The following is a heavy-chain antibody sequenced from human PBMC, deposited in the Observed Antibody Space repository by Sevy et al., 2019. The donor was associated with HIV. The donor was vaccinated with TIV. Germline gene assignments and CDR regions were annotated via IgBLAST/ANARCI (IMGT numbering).Heavy chain of an antibody. CDR2: ISYDGNIE. CDR1: GFTFSTHA. D-gene: IGHD1-26*01. CDR3: ANAYSGSYSHSYLYALDV. V-gene: IGHV3-30-3*01. Sequence: GGSLRLSCAASGFTFSTHAMHWVRQAPGKGLEWVAIISYDGNIEYYPDSVKGRFTISRDNSKNTVYLEMNSLRNEDTAIYFCANAYSGSYSHSYLYALDVWGQGTTVTVSS. J-gene: IGHJ6*02.